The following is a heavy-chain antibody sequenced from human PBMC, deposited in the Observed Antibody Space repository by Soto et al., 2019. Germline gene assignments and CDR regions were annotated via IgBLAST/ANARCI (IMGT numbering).Heavy chain of an antibody. V-gene: IGHV2-5*02. CDR3: ARIKVVRGVIITDAFDI. CDR1: GFSLRANGVG. J-gene: IGHJ3*02. Sequence: QITLKESGRTLMKPTQTLTLTCSFSGFSLRANGVGVGWIRQPPGKALECLARIYWDDDKRYSPSLQSRLTITKDTSRNQVVLTMANMDPEDTGTYYCARIKVVRGVIITDAFDIWGQGAVVTVSS. CDR2: IYWDDDK. D-gene: IGHD3-10*01.